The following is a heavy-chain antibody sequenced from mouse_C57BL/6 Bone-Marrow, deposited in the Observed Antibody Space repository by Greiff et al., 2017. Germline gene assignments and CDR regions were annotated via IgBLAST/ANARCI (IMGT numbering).Heavy chain of an antibody. J-gene: IGHJ1*03. CDR2: IHPNSGST. CDR1: GYTFTSYW. V-gene: IGHV1-64*01. Sequence: QVQLQQPGAELVKPGASVKLSCKASGYTFTSYWMHWVKQRPGQGLEWIGMIHPNSGSTNYNEKFKSKATLTVDKSSSTAYMQLSSLTSEDSAVXYCARGTTVGYWYFDVWGTGTTVTVSS. D-gene: IGHD1-1*01. CDR3: ARGTTVGYWYFDV.